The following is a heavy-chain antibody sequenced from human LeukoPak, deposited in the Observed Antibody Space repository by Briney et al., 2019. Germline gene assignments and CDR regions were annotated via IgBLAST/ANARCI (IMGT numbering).Heavy chain of an antibody. CDR3: ARDGYCSGGSCYSYDY. CDR1: GYTFTDYY. CDR2: INPNSGGT. Sequence: ASVKVSCKASGYTFTDYYMHWVRQAPGQGLEWMGWINPNSGGTNYAQKFQGRVTMTRDTSISTAYMELSRLRSDDTAVYYCARDGYCSGGSCYSYDYWGQGTLVTVSS. D-gene: IGHD2-15*01. J-gene: IGHJ4*02. V-gene: IGHV1-2*02.